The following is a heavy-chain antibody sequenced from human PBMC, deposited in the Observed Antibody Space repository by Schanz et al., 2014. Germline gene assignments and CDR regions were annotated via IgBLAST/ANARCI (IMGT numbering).Heavy chain of an antibody. Sequence: QVQLVQSGAEVKKPGSPVKVSCKSSGGTFSSYAISWVRQAPGQGLEWRGWMNPDSGNTGYAQKFQGRVTMTSNTSISTAYMELSSLRSEDTAVYYCARGRGCTGGSCYSWFDLWRQGTLVTVAS. CDR1: GGTFSSYA. CDR2: MNPDSGNT. J-gene: IGHJ5*02. V-gene: IGHV1-8*01. D-gene: IGHD2-15*01. CDR3: ARGRGCTGGSCYSWFDL.